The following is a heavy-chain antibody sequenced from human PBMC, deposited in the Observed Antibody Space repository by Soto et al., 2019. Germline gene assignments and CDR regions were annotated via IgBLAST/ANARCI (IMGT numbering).Heavy chain of an antibody. J-gene: IGHJ5*02. CDR2: MNPNSGNT. D-gene: IGHD3-3*01. CDR3: ARKDVYYDFWSGYSFWFDP. CDR1: GYTFTSYD. Sequence: VASVKVSCKASGYTFTSYDINWVRQATGQGLEWMGWMNPNSGNTGYAQKFQGRVTMTRNTPISTAYMELSSLRSEDTAVYYCARKDVYYDFWSGYSFWFDPWGQGTLVTVSS. V-gene: IGHV1-8*01.